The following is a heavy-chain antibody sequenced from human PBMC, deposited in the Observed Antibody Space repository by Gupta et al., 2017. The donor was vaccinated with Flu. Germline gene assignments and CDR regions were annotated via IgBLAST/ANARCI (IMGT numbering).Heavy chain of an antibody. V-gene: IGHV4-39*01. CDR2: VFYSGST. Sequence: QLQLQESGPGLVKPSETLSLTCTVSGGSIKSNSNYWGWIRQPPGKGLEWIGSVFYSGSTYYKPSLKSRVTISVDTSKKQFSLRLSSVTAADTTVYYCARQFKVVPGVLDGSQFDDWGQGTLVIVSS. D-gene: IGHD1-26*01. CDR3: ARQFKVVPGVLDGSQFDD. J-gene: IGHJ4*02. CDR1: GGSIKSNSNY.